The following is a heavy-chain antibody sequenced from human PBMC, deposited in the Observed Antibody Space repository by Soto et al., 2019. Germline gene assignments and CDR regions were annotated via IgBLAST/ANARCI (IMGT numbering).Heavy chain of an antibody. V-gene: IGHV4-61*01. D-gene: IGHD6-19*01. CDR2: IYYSGST. J-gene: IGHJ4*02. CDR3: ARSFGSGWHLFEY. CDR1: SGSISSSYY. Sequence: SETLSLTCAVSSGSISSSYYWSWIRQPPGKGLEWIGYIYYSGSTNYNPSLKSRVTISVDTSKNQFSLKLSSVTAADTAVYYCARSFGSGWHLFEYWGQGTLVTVSS.